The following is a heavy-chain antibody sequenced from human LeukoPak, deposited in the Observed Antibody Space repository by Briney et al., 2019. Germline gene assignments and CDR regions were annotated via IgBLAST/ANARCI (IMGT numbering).Heavy chain of an antibody. CDR3: AKATLGTMVYYFDY. V-gene: IGHV3-23*01. CDR2: ISGSGGST. J-gene: IGHJ4*02. CDR1: GFTFSSYA. D-gene: IGHD3-10*01. Sequence: GGSLTLSFAASGFTFSSYAMSWVRQAPGKGLDWVSAISGSGGSTYYADSVRGRFTISRDNSKNTVYVQMNSLRAEDTAVYYCAKATLGTMVYYFDYWGQGTLVTVSS.